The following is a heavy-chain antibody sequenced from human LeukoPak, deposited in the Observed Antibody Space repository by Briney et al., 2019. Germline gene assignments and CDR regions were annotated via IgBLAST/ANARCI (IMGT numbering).Heavy chain of an antibody. CDR2: ISGSSRVI. CDR1: GFTFSSYS. Sequence: GGSLRLSYAASGFTFSSYSMNWVRQAPGKGLEWISYISGSSRVIYYADSVKGRFTISRDNAKNSLYLQVNSLRDEDTAVYYCARDMDTSGYTFDYWGQGTLVTVSS. D-gene: IGHD3-22*01. J-gene: IGHJ4*02. CDR3: ARDMDTSGYTFDY. V-gene: IGHV3-48*02.